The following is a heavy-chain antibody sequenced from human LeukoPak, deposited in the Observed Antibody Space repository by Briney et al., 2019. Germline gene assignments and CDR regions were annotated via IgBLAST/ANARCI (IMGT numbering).Heavy chain of an antibody. J-gene: IGHJ4*02. Sequence: KTGESLQISCKGSGYSFSNYYIDWVRQMPGKGLEWMGVMYPGGSDIRYSPSFQGQVTISADKSIDTAYLQWSTLKASDSAMYYCASRTGSYYRFDSWGQGTLVTVSS. CDR1: GYSFSNYY. V-gene: IGHV5-51*01. CDR2: MYPGGSDI. CDR3: ASRTGSYYRFDS. D-gene: IGHD1-26*01.